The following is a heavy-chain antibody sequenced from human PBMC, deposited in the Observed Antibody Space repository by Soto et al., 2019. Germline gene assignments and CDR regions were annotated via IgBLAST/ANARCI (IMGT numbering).Heavy chain of an antibody. J-gene: IGHJ3*02. D-gene: IGHD3-22*01. Sequence: ASVKVSCKASGYTFTSYYMHCVGQAPGQGLEWMGIINPSGGSTTYSQKFQGRVTMTRDKSTSTVYMELSSLRSEDTAVYYCARVRGWGLDYSYSSGYYHADDAFDIWGQGTMVTVSS. CDR2: INPSGGST. CDR3: ARVRGWGLDYSYSSGYYHADDAFDI. CDR1: GYTFTSYY. V-gene: IGHV1-46*01.